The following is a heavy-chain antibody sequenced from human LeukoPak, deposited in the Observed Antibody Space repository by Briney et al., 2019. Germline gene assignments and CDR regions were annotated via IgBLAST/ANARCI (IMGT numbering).Heavy chain of an antibody. D-gene: IGHD1-7*01. CDR2: ISSSSSTI. J-gene: IGHJ4*02. CDR3: ARSNWNYGYYFDY. CDR1: GFTFSDYY. V-gene: IGHV3-11*04. Sequence: PGGSLRLSCAASGFTFSDYYMSWIRQAPGKGLEWVSYISSSSSTIYYADSVKGRFTISRDNAKNSLYLQMNSLRAEDTAVYYCARSNWNYGYYFDYWGQGTLVTVSS.